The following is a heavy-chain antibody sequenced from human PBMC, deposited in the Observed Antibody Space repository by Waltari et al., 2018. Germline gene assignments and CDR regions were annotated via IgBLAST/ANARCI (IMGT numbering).Heavy chain of an antibody. CDR1: GFTFNTYW. D-gene: IGHD3-10*01. CDR2: INSEGSLI. V-gene: IGHV3-74*01. Sequence: EVQLVESGGGLVRPGGSLRLSCAPSGFTFNTYWTHWVRQAPGKGLVWVARINSEGSLISYAASVKGRFTISRDNAKNTLYLQMNSLRAEDTAVYYCARGGGSLDYWGQGTQVTVSS. J-gene: IGHJ4*02. CDR3: ARGGGSLDY.